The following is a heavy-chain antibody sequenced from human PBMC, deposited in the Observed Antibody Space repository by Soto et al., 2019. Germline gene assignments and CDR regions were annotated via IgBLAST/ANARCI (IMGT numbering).Heavy chain of an antibody. V-gene: IGHV3-30-3*01. D-gene: IGHD3-22*01. CDR3: AREIYDDYDSSGFDH. CDR1: GFTFSNYA. J-gene: IGHJ4*02. Sequence: GGSLRLSCAASGFTFSNYAMTWVRQAPGKGLEWVAVISYDGSNKYYADAVKGRFTISRDNAKNTLSLQMNSLRAEDTAVYYCAREIYDDYDSSGFDHWGQGTLVTVSS. CDR2: ISYDGSNK.